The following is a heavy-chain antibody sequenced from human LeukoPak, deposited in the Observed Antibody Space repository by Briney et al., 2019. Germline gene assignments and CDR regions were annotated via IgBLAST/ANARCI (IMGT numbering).Heavy chain of an antibody. J-gene: IGHJ4*02. CDR3: ARVTLTGYYAFDY. Sequence: KSGGSLRLSCAASGFTFSSYSMNWVRQAPGKGLEWVSSISSSSSYIYYTDSVKGRFTISRDNAKNSLYLQMNSLRAEDTAVYYCARVTLTGYYAFDYWGQGTLVTVSS. CDR2: ISSSSSYI. V-gene: IGHV3-21*01. CDR1: GFTFSSYS. D-gene: IGHD3-9*01.